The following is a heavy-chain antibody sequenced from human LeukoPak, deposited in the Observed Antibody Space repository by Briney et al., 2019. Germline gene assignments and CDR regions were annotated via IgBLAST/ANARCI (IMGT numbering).Heavy chain of an antibody. CDR3: ARIFPEIWIDP. V-gene: IGHV4-4*07. CDR2: IYTSGNT. CDR1: GGSISSYY. Sequence: SETLSLTCAVSGGSISSYYWIWIRQPAGKGLEWIGRIYTSGNTNYNPSLKSRVTMSVDTSKNQFSLKLTSVTAADTAVYYCARIFPEIWIDPWGQGTLVTVSS. D-gene: IGHD2-21*01. J-gene: IGHJ5*02.